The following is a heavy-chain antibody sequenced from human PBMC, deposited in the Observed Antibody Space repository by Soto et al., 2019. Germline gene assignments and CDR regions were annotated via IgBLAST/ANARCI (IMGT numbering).Heavy chain of an antibody. V-gene: IGHV3-23*01. Sequence: EVQLLESGGGLVQPGGSLRLSCAASGFTFSSYAMSWHRQAPWKGLEWVSAISGSGGSTYYADSVKGQFTISRDNAKTTLYLQMNSLRAEDKAVYDWAKTVMVTTRYFDLLGRGTLVTFSS. D-gene: IGHD5-18*01. CDR3: AKTVMVTTRYFDL. J-gene: IGHJ2*01. CDR2: ISGSGGST. CDR1: GFTFSSYA.